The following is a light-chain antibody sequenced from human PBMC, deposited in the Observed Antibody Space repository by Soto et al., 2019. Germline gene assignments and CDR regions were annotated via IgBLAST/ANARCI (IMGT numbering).Light chain of an antibody. CDR3: SSYAGSNNVVI. Sequence: QSALTQPPSASGSPGQSVTISCTGTSSDIGGYNYVSWYQQHPGKVPKLVIFEVSKRPSGVPDRFSGSKSGNTASLTVSGLQAEDEADFYCSSYAGSNNVVIFGGGTKLTVL. CDR2: EVS. CDR1: SSDIGGYNY. J-gene: IGLJ2*01. V-gene: IGLV2-8*01.